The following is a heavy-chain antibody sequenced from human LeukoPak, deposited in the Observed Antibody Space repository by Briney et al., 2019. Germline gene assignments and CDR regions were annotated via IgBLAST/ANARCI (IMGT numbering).Heavy chain of an antibody. CDR1: GFTFSSYG. V-gene: IGHV3-30*18. Sequence: GGSLRLSCAASGFTFSSYGMHWVRQAPGKGLEWVAVISFDGTNKYYADSVKGRFTISRDNSKNTLYLQMNSLRAEDTAVYCCAKDSSADDSSGYLYYFDYWGQGTLVTVSS. J-gene: IGHJ4*02. CDR3: AKDSSADDSSGYLYYFDY. CDR2: ISFDGTNK. D-gene: IGHD3-22*01.